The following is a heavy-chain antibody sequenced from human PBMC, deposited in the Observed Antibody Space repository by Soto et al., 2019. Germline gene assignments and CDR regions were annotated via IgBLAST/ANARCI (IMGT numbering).Heavy chain of an antibody. D-gene: IGHD6-19*01. CDR3: AKGRISIAVAGSRPNDAFDI. CDR2: NSWNSGSI. Sequence: EVQLVESGGGLVQPGRSLRLSCAASGFTFDDYAMHWVRQAPGKGLEWVSGNSWNSGSIGYADSVKGRITISRDNAKNSLYLQMNSLRAEDTALYYCAKGRISIAVAGSRPNDAFDIWGQGTMVTVSS. J-gene: IGHJ3*02. CDR1: GFTFDDYA. V-gene: IGHV3-9*01.